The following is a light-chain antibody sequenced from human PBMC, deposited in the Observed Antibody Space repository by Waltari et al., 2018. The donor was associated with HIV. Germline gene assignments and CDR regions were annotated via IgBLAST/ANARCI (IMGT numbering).Light chain of an antibody. Sequence: SYQLTQPPSGSVSPGQTARITCSGDALPTQLAYWTQQKSGQTPVKVIYEDSKQPSWIPQRFSGASSGTMSTLTISGAQVAEDADYYCYSTGNSGTHIRVFGGGTKLTVL. CDR2: EDS. J-gene: IGLJ2*01. V-gene: IGLV3-10*01. CDR3: YSTGNSGTHIRV. CDR1: ALPTQL.